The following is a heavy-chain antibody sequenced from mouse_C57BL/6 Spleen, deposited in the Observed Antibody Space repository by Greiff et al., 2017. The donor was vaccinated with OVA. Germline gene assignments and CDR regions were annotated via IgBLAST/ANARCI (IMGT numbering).Heavy chain of an antibody. V-gene: IGHV5-6*01. CDR1: GFTFSSYG. CDR2: ISSGGSYT. Sequence: EVHLVESGGDLVKPGGSLKLSCAASGFTFSSYGMSWVRQTPDKRLEWVATISSGGSYTYYPDSVKGRFTISRDNAKNTLYLQMSSLKSEDTAMYYCARSGTGNYFDYWGQGTTLTVSS. J-gene: IGHJ2*01. CDR3: ARSGTGNYFDY. D-gene: IGHD3-3*01.